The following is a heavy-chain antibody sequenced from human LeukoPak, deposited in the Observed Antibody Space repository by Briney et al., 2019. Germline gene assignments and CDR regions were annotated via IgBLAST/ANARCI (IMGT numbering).Heavy chain of an antibody. Sequence: PGGSLRLSCAASGFTFSSYAMSWVRQAPGKGLEWVSAISGSGGSTYYADSVKGLFTISRDNSKNTLYLQMNSLRAEDTAVYYCAKGGPYDYIWGSLGDAFDIWGQGTMVTVSS. CDR3: AKGGPYDYIWGSLGDAFDI. V-gene: IGHV3-23*01. J-gene: IGHJ3*02. D-gene: IGHD3-16*01. CDR2: ISGSGGST. CDR1: GFTFSSYA.